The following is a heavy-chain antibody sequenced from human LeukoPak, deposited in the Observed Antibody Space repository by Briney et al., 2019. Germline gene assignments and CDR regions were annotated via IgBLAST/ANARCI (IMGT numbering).Heavy chain of an antibody. V-gene: IGHV4-34*01. CDR1: GGSFSGYY. CDR2: INHSGST. Sequence: SENLSLTCAVYGGSFSGYYWSWIRQPPGKGLEWIGEINHSGSTNYNPSLKSRVTISVDTSKNQFSLRLSSVTAADTAVYYCARDPGSGSKPGYWGQGTLVTVSS. CDR3: ARDPGSGSKPGY. J-gene: IGHJ4*02. D-gene: IGHD3-22*01.